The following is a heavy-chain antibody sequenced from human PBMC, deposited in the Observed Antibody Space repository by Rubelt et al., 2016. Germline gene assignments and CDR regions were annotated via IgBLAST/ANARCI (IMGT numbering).Heavy chain of an antibody. CDR2: FDPEDGET. J-gene: IGHJ6*02. CDR3: ATSWAV. CDR1: GYTLTELS. D-gene: IGHD7-27*01. V-gene: IGHV1-24*01. Sequence: QVQLVQSGAEVRKPGASVTVSCKVSGYTLTELSMHWVRQAPGKGLEWMGGFDPEDGETIEPQKLQGRVTMTEESSADAVYMGLGCQRSEGTAVYYCATSWAVWGQGTTVTVSS.